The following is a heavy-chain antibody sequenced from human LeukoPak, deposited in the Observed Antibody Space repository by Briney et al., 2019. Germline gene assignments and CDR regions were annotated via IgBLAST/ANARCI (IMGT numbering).Heavy chain of an antibody. J-gene: IGHJ5*02. CDR1: GGSFSGYY. V-gene: IGHV4-34*01. CDR3: ARARGKGKHNWFDP. CDR2: INHSGST. Sequence: PSETLSLTCAVYGGSFSGYYWSWIRQPPGKGLEWIGEINHSGSTNYNPSLKSRVTISVDTSKNHFFLKRISVSAADAAVYHCARARGKGKHNWFDPWGQGTLVTVPS.